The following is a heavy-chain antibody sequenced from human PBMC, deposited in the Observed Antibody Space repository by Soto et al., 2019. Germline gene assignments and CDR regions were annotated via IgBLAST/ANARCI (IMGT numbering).Heavy chain of an antibody. CDR2: SSDTGAGT. CDR1: GFTFSSYG. V-gene: IGHV3-23*01. CDR3: AKDRRAGGNYGGYSDF. D-gene: IGHD1-7*01. Sequence: EVQLLESGGGLVQPGGSLRLSCAASGFTFSSYGMTWVRQAPGKGLEWVSFSSDTGAGTYYADSVKGRFTISRDNSKNTLYLQMTSLRADDTGVYYCAKDRRAGGNYGGYSDFWGQGALVIVSS. J-gene: IGHJ4*02.